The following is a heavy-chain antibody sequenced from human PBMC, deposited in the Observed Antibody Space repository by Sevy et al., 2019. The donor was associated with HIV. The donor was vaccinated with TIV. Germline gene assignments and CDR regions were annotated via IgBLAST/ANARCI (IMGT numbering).Heavy chain of an antibody. Sequence: GESLKISCKGSGYSFTSYWIGWVRQMPGKGLEWMGIIYPGDSDTRYSPSFQGQVTISADKSISTAYLEGSSLKASDTAMYYCARRGSSWSCLLSSPDYGMDVWGQGTTVTVSS. CDR3: ARRGSSWSCLLSSPDYGMDV. CDR1: GYSFTSYW. V-gene: IGHV5-51*01. J-gene: IGHJ6*02. CDR2: IYPGDSDT. D-gene: IGHD6-13*01.